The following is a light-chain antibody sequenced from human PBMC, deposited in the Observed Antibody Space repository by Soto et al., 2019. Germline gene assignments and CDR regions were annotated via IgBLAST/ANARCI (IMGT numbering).Light chain of an antibody. CDR2: KAS. Sequence: DIQMTQSPSTLSASVGDRVTITCRASQSISSWLTWYQQKAGQAPKLLIYKASIVESGVPSRFSGSGSGTEFTLTISSLHPDDSATYYCQQYSYFATFGQGTRVKVK. CDR1: QSISSW. J-gene: IGKJ1*01. CDR3: QQYSYFAT. V-gene: IGKV1-5*03.